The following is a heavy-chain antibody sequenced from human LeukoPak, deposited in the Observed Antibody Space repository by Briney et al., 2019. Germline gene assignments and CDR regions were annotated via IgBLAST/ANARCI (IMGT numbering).Heavy chain of an antibody. J-gene: IGHJ4*02. D-gene: IGHD3-10*02. Sequence: GGSLRLSCAASGFTFSSYWMSWVRQAPGKGLGWVANIKQDGSEKYYVDSVKGRFTISRDNAKNSLYLQMNSLRAEDTAVYYCARDYITMFSDYWGQGTLVTVSS. CDR3: ARDYITMFSDY. V-gene: IGHV3-7*03. CDR2: IKQDGSEK. CDR1: GFTFSSYW.